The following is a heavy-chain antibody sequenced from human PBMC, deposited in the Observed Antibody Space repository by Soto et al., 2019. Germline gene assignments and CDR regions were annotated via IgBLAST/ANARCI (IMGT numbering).Heavy chain of an antibody. D-gene: IGHD3-22*01. J-gene: IGHJ6*02. CDR1: GGSISSADYY. CDR2: IRYSVNI. Sequence: SETLSLTCTVSGGSISSADYYWNWIRQPPGKGLEWIGYIRYSVNIYYSPSLESRISISVDTSKNQFSLKLSSVTAADTAVYYCARHGEAYYYDSSGYYLPYYYYGMDVWGQGTTVT. V-gene: IGHV4-30-4*08. CDR3: ARHGEAYYYDSSGYYLPYYYYGMDV.